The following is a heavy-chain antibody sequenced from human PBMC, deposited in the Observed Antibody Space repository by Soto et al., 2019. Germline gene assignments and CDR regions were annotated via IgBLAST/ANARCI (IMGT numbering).Heavy chain of an antibody. D-gene: IGHD3-22*01. CDR1: GFTFSSYG. Sequence: QVQLVESGGGVVQPGRSLRLSCAASGFTFSSYGMHWVRQAPGKGLEWVAVISYDGSNKYYADSVKGRFTISRDNSKNTLYLQMNSLRAEDTAVYYCAKDLGPYYYDSSGYYESYFDYWGQGTLVTVSS. J-gene: IGHJ4*02. CDR2: ISYDGSNK. CDR3: AKDLGPYYYDSSGYYESYFDY. V-gene: IGHV3-30*18.